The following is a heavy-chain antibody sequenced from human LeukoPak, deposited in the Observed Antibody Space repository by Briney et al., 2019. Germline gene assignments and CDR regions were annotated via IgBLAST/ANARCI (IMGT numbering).Heavy chain of an antibody. V-gene: IGHV4-34*01. CDR1: GGSFSGYY. Sequence: PSETLSLTCAVYGGSFSGYYWSWIRQPPGKGLEWIGETNHSGSTNYNPSLKSRVTISVDTSKNQFSLKLSSVTAADTAVYYCARAYGAWDYWGQGTLVTISS. J-gene: IGHJ4*02. CDR3: ARAYGAWDY. CDR2: TNHSGST. D-gene: IGHD4-17*01.